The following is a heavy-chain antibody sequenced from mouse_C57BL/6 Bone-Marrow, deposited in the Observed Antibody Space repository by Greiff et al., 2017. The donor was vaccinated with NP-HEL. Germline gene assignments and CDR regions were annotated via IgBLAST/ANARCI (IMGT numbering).Heavy chain of an antibody. CDR1: GFNIKNTY. CDR3: AVPDVVTMTGFAY. CDR2: IDPANGNT. V-gene: IGHV14-3*01. J-gene: IGHJ3*01. D-gene: IGHD2-5*01. Sequence: VQLQQSVAELVRPGASVKLSCTASGFNIKNTYMHWVKQRPEQGLEWIGRIDPANGNTKYAPKFQGKATITADTSSNTAYLQLSSLTSEDTAIYYCAVPDVVTMTGFAYWGQGTLVTVSA.